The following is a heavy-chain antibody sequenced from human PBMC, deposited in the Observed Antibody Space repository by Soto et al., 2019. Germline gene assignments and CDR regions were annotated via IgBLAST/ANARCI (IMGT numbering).Heavy chain of an antibody. Sequence: SVKVSCKSSGFTFSTSAVQWVRQARGQRPEWMGWIVGGSGNTNYAQNSQERVIITRDMSTSTVYMELSSLRSDDTAVYFCAARRSGLYAMDVWGQGTTVTVSS. J-gene: IGHJ6*02. CDR1: GFTFSTSA. CDR2: IVGGSGNT. CDR3: AARRSGLYAMDV. D-gene: IGHD1-26*01. V-gene: IGHV1-58*01.